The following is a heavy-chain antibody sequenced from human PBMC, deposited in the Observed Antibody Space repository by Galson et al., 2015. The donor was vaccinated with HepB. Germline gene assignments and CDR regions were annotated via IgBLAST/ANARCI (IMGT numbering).Heavy chain of an antibody. V-gene: IGHV3-30*18. CDR1: GFTFSTYG. CDR2: ISYDGRNK. Sequence: SLRLSCAASGFTFSTYGMHWVRQAPGKGLEWVAVISYDGRNKYYADSVKGRFTISRDNSKNTLYLQTNSLRAEDTAVYYCAKDREIYAYFYGMDVWGQGTTVTVSS. CDR3: AKDREIYAYFYGMDV. J-gene: IGHJ6*02. D-gene: IGHD3-16*01.